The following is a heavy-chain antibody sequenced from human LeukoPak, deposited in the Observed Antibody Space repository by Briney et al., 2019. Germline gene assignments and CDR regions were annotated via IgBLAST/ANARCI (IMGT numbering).Heavy chain of an antibody. CDR3: ARSVAARPRGAFDP. CDR2: INHSGST. CDR1: GGSFSGYY. D-gene: IGHD6-6*01. Sequence: SETLSLTCAVYGGSFSGYYWSWIRQPPGKGLEWIGEINHSGSTNYNPSLKSRVTISVDTSKNQFSLKLSSVTAADTAVYYCARSVAARPRGAFDPWGQGTLVTVSS. J-gene: IGHJ5*02. V-gene: IGHV4-34*01.